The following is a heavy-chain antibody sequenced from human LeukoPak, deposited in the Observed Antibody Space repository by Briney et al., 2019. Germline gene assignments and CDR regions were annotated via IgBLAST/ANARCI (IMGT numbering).Heavy chain of an antibody. D-gene: IGHD6-13*01. Sequence: GGSLRLSCAASGFTFSDYYMSWIRQAPGKGLEWVSSISSSSAYIYYADSVKGRFTISRDNAKNSLYLQMNSLRAEDTAVYYCARLEAAVFDYWGQGTLVTVSS. V-gene: IGHV3-11*06. CDR2: ISSSSAYI. CDR1: GFTFSDYY. CDR3: ARLEAAVFDY. J-gene: IGHJ4*02.